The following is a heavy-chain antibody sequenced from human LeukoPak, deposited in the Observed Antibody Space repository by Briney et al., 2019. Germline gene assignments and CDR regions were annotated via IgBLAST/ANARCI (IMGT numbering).Heavy chain of an antibody. D-gene: IGHD1-26*01. CDR3: ARDWEWELPQAY. Sequence: SVKVSCKASGGIFSSYAISWVREAPGQGLEWMGRIIPILGIANYAQKFQGRVTITADKSTSTAYMELSSLRSEDTAVYYCARDWEWELPQAYWGQGTLVTVSS. CDR2: IIPILGIA. CDR1: GGIFSSYA. J-gene: IGHJ4*02. V-gene: IGHV1-69*04.